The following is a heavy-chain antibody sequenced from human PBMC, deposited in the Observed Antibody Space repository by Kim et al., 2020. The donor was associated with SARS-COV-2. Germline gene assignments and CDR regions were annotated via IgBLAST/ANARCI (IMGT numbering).Heavy chain of an antibody. J-gene: IGHJ4*02. CDR3: ARSHWVHSYYFDY. CDR2: ISSSGSTI. Sequence: GGSLRLSCAASGFTFSDYYMSWIRQAPGKGLEWVSYISSSGSTIYYADSVKGRFTISRDNAKNSLYLQMNSLRAEDTAVYYCARSHWVHSYYFDYWGQGTLVTVSS. CDR1: GFTFSDYY. V-gene: IGHV3-11*01. D-gene: IGHD7-27*01.